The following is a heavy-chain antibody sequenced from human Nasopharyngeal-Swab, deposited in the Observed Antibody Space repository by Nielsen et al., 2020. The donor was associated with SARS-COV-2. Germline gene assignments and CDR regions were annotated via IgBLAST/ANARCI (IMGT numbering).Heavy chain of an antibody. D-gene: IGHD6-13*01. CDR2: INHSGST. V-gene: IGHV4-34*01. J-gene: IGHJ5*02. Sequence: RQAPGKGLEWVGEINHSGSTNYNPSLKSRVTISVDTSKNQFSMKLSSVTAADTAVYYCASVGSSSWYQLWFDPWGQGTLVTVSS. CDR3: ASVGSSSWYQLWFDP.